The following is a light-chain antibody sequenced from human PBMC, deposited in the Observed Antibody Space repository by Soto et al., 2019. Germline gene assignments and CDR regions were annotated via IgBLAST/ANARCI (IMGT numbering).Light chain of an antibody. CDR3: QSYDSSLSGFLG. CDR2: GNS. CDR1: SSNIGAGYD. Sequence: QSVLTQPPSVSGAPGQRVTISCTGSSSNIGAGYDVHWYQQLPGTAPKLLIYGNSNRPSGVPDRFSGSKSGTSASLAITGLQAEDEADYYCQSYDSSLSGFLGFGGGTKLTVL. J-gene: IGLJ3*02. V-gene: IGLV1-40*01.